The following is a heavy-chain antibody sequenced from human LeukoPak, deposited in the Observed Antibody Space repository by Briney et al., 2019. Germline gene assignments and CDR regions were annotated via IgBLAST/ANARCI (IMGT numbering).Heavy chain of an antibody. V-gene: IGHV3-23*01. CDR1: GFTFSSYA. CDR2: ITVNGGGT. Sequence: GGCLRLSCAASGFTFSSYAMIWVRQAPGKGLEWVSTITVNGGGTYYADSVKGRFTISRDNSKNTLYLQMKSLRAEDTAVYFCAKNIVLNVYAPGYWGQGTLVTVPS. CDR3: AKNIVLNVYAPGY. D-gene: IGHD2-8*01. J-gene: IGHJ4*02.